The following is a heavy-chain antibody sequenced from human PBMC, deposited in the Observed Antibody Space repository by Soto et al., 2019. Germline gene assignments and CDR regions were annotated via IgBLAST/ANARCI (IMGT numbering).Heavy chain of an antibody. CDR1: GGSFSGYY. J-gene: IGHJ5*02. V-gene: IGHV4-34*01. CDR3: ARGMVPAAMGGPNWFDP. Sequence: QVQLQQWGAGLLKPSETLSLTCAVYGGSFSGYYWSWIRQPPGKGLEWIGEINHSGSTNYNPSLKTRVTISVDTSKNQFPLKLSSVTAADTAVYYCARGMVPAAMGGPNWFDPWGQGTLVTVSS. D-gene: IGHD2-2*01. CDR2: INHSGST.